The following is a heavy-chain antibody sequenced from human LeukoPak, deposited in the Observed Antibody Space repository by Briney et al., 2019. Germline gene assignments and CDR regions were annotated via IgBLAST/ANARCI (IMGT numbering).Heavy chain of an antibody. J-gene: IGHJ4*02. D-gene: IGHD6-13*01. CDR3: ARVDANTWYGKIDY. V-gene: IGHV1-2*02. CDR1: GYTFTAHH. Sequence: ASVKVSFRASGYTFTAHHIHWVRQAPGQGLEWMGWLNPNSGGTNYAQKFQGRVTMTRDTSISTAYMELNSLRSDDTAVYYCARVDANTWYGKIDYWGQGTLVTVSS. CDR2: LNPNSGGT.